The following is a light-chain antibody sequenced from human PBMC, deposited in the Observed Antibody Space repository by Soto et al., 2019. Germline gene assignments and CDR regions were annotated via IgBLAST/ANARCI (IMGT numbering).Light chain of an antibody. CDR3: QQDDSLPKT. Sequence: VLPECGRTLSLSPGERSTLSCMPSQTISSNYLAWYQQKPGQAPRLPIHGASTRAIGIPDRFSGSGSGADFILTISRLEPEDFAVYYCQQDDSLPKTFGQGTKVDIK. CDR1: QTISSNY. J-gene: IGKJ1*01. CDR2: GAS. V-gene: IGKV3-20*01.